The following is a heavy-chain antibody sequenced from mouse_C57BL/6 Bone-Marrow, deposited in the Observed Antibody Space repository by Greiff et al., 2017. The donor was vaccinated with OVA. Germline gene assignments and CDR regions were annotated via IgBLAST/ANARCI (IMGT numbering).Heavy chain of an antibody. CDR3: ARDYYLRRFAY. D-gene: IGHD1-1*01. Sequence: EVQVVESGGGLVKPGGSLKLSCAASGFTFSDYGMHWVRQAPEKGLEWVAYISSGSSTIYYADTVKGRFTISRDNAKNTLFLQMTSLRSEDTAMYYCARDYYLRRFAYWGQGTLVTVSA. J-gene: IGHJ3*01. CDR1: GFTFSDYG. V-gene: IGHV5-17*01. CDR2: ISSGSSTI.